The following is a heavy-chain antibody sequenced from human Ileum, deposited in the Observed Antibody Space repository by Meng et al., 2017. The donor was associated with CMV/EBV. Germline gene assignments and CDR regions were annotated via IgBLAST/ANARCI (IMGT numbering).Heavy chain of an antibody. Sequence: FTFGSYWMRWVRQAPGKGLVWVSRINSDGSSTSYADSVKSRFTISRDNAKNTLYLQMNSLRAEDTAVYYCARDLGYCSSTSCYRYFDLWGRGTLVTVSS. D-gene: IGHD2-2*01. CDR2: INSDGSST. CDR3: ARDLGYCSSTSCYRYFDL. V-gene: IGHV3-74*01. CDR1: FTFGSYW. J-gene: IGHJ2*01.